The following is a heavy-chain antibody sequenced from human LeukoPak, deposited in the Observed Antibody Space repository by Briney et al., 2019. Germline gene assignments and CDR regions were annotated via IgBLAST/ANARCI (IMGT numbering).Heavy chain of an antibody. CDR3: AKGRRIAVAGTSDAFDI. D-gene: IGHD6-19*01. Sequence: GRSLRLSCAASGFTFSSYAMHWVRQAPGKGLEWVANIKQDGSETYHVDSVKGRFTISRDNAKNSLYLQMNSLRAEDTALYYCAKGRRIAVAGTSDAFDIWGQGTMVTVSS. CDR2: IKQDGSET. CDR1: GFTFSSYA. V-gene: IGHV3-7*03. J-gene: IGHJ3*02.